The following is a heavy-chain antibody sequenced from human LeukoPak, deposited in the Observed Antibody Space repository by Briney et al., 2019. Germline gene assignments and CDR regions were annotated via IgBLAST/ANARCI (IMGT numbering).Heavy chain of an antibody. V-gene: IGHV3-7*01. Sequence: PGGSLRLSCAASGFTYSCLSMGWLRQAPGRGLVCVATIGLDGAQRDFVDSVKGRFTLSRDNAKDSLFLEMNRLRVEDTAVYYCARWRGLQSEFDCWGQGTLVTVSS. J-gene: IGHJ4*02. CDR2: IGLDGAQR. CDR3: ARWRGLQSEFDC. D-gene: IGHD5-24*01. CDR1: GFTYSCLS.